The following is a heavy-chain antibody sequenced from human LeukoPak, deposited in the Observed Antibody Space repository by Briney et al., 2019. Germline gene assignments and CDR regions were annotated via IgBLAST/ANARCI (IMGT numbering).Heavy chain of an antibody. D-gene: IGHD3-22*01. CDR3: ARDKSSSSYYFDY. CDR2: INRDGSST. V-gene: IGHV3-74*01. CDR1: GFTFSSYW. J-gene: IGHJ4*02. Sequence: GGSLRLSCAASGFTFSSYWMHWVRQAPGKGLVWVSRINRDGSSTSYADSVKGRFTISRDNSKNTLYLQMNSLRAEDTAVYYCARDKSSSSYYFDYWGQGTLVTVSS.